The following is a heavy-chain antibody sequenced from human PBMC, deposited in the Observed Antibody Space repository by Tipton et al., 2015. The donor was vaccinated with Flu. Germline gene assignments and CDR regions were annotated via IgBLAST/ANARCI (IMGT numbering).Heavy chain of an antibody. CDR1: GGSISSYY. D-gene: IGHD4-17*01. CDR3: ARDPYGDYGMDV. V-gene: IGHV4-59*01. CDR2: IYYSGST. Sequence: LRLSCTVSGGSISSYYLSWIRQPPGKGLEWIGYIYYSGSTNYNPSLKSRVTISVDTSKNQFSLKLSSVTAADTAVYYCARDPYGDYGMDVWGQGTTVTVSS. J-gene: IGHJ6*02.